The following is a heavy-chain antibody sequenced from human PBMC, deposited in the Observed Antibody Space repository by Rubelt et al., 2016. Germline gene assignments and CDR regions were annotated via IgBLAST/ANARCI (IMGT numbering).Heavy chain of an antibody. CDR3: ARRYDSSGYYSLLYGMDV. D-gene: IGHD3-22*01. J-gene: IGHJ6*02. Sequence: QVQLQESGPGLVKPSETLSLTCTVSGYSINNGYYWGWIRQPPGKGLEWIGAINHSGSTNYNPSLKSRVTISVDTSKNQFSLKLSSVTAADTAVYYCARRYDSSGYYSLLYGMDVWGQGTTVTVSS. V-gene: IGHV4-38-2*02. CDR1: GYSINNGYY. CDR2: INHSGST.